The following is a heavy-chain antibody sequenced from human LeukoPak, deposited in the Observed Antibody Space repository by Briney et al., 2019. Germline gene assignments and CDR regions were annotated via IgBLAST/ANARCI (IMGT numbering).Heavy chain of an antibody. CDR2: INHSGST. CDR1: GGSFSGYY. D-gene: IGHD3-10*01. V-gene: IGHV4-34*01. CDR3: ARGGFYGSGSYYTRFRYSWFDP. J-gene: IGHJ5*02. Sequence: SETLSLTCAVYGGSFSGYYWSWIRQPPGKGLEWIGEINHSGSTNYNPSLKSRVTISVDTSKNQFSLKLSSVTAADTAVYYCARGGFYGSGSYYTRFRYSWFDPWGQGTLVTVSS.